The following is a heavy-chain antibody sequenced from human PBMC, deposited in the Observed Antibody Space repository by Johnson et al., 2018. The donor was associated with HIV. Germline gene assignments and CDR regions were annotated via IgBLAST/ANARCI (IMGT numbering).Heavy chain of an antibody. V-gene: IGHV3-30*02. J-gene: IGHJ3*01. CDR1: GFTFSSYG. CDR2: IRYDGSNK. Sequence: QVQLVESGGGVVQPGGSLRLSCVASGFTFSSYGMHWVRQAPGKGLEWVAFIRYDGSNKYYADSVKGRFTISRDYSKNTLYLQMNSLRTYDTAVYYCARPPLERIISGSYGAFDLWGQGTMVTVSS. D-gene: IGHD1-26*01. CDR3: ARPPLERIISGSYGAFDL.